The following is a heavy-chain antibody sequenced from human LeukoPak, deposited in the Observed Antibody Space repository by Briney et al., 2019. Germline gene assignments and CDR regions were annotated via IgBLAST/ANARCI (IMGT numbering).Heavy chain of an antibody. V-gene: IGHV3-20*04. J-gene: IGHJ6*03. CDR3: ARAYSSSWGDYYYYMDV. CDR2: INWNGGST. D-gene: IGHD6-6*01. CDR1: GFTFDDYG. Sequence: GGSLRLSCAASGFTFDDYGMSWVRQAPGKGLEWGSGINWNGGSTGYADSVKGRFTIPRDNAKNSLYLQMNSLRAEDTALYYCARAYSSSWGDYYYYMDVWGKGTTVTVSS.